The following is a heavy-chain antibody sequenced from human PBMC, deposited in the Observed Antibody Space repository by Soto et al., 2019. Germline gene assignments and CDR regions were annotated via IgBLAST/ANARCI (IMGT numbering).Heavy chain of an antibody. CDR3: ARDLRGHYGP. D-gene: IGHD4-17*01. Sequence: GSLRLSCEGSGFNFRNFNMIWVRQAPGKGLEWVSSVSGSSSYIYYADSVKGRFTVSRDNANNLVFLQMNGLRPEDTAMYYCARDLRGHYGPWGQGAMVTVSS. CDR1: GFNFRNFN. CDR2: VSGSSSYI. V-gene: IGHV3-21*06. J-gene: IGHJ3*01.